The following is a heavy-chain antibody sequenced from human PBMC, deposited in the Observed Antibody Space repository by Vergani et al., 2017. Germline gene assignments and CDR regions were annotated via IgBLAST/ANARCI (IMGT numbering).Heavy chain of an antibody. CDR3: AKGSYDYGDYGHFDY. D-gene: IGHD4-17*01. CDR1: GFTFSSYG. J-gene: IGHJ4*02. CDR2: ISYDGSNK. Sequence: QVQLVESGGGVVQPGRSLRLSCAASGFTFSSYGMHWVRQAPGKGLEWVAVISYDGSNKYYADSVKGRFTISRDNSKNTLYLQMNSLRAEDTAVYYCAKGSYDYGDYGHFDYWGQGTLVTVSS. V-gene: IGHV3-30*18.